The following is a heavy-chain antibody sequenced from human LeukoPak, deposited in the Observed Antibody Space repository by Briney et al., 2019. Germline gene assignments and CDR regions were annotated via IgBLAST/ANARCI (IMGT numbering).Heavy chain of an antibody. D-gene: IGHD6-13*01. CDR1: GYTFTSYG. CDR2: INPSGGST. V-gene: IGHV1-46*01. J-gene: IGHJ4*02. CDR3: AGSSRSLRDFDY. Sequence: ASVKVSCKASGYTFTSYGISWVRQAPGQGLEWMGIINPSGGSTSYAQKFQGRVTMTRDTSTSTVYMELSSLRSEDTAVYYCAGSSRSLRDFDYWGQGTLVTVSS.